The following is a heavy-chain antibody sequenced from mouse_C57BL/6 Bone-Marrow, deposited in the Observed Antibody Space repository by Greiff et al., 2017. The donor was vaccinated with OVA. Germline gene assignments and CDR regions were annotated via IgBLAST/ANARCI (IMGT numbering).Heavy chain of an antibody. V-gene: IGHV1-64*01. CDR1: GYTFTSYW. J-gene: IGHJ3*01. D-gene: IGHD1-1*01. CDR2: IHPNSGST. CDR3: ARPCSSYEGVFAY. Sequence: QVQLQQPGAELVKPGASVKLSCKASGYTFTSYWMHWVKQRPGQGLEWIGMIHPNSGSTNYNEKFKSKATLTVDKSSSAAYMQLVSLTSEDSAVYYCARPCSSYEGVFAYWGQGTLVTVSA.